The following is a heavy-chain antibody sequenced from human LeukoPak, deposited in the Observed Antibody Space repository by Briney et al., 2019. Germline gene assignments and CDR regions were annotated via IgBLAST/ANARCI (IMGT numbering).Heavy chain of an antibody. Sequence: PGGSLRLSCAASGFTFSSYAMSWVRQAPGKGLEGVSAISGSGGSTYYAESVKGGLTISRDNSNNTLYLQMNSLRAEDTAVYYCAKGPRGYSYGGGRWLHRGQGTLVTISS. CDR3: AKGPRGYSYGGGRWLH. V-gene: IGHV3-23*01. D-gene: IGHD5-18*01. CDR2: ISGSGGST. J-gene: IGHJ4*02. CDR1: GFTFSSYA.